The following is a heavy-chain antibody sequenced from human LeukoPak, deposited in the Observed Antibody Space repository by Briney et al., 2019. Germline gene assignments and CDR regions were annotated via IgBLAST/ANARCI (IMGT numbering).Heavy chain of an antibody. V-gene: IGHV3-23*01. D-gene: IGHD3/OR15-3a*01. Sequence: PGGSLTLTCAASGYTFSSYAMSWVRQAPGKGLEWVSAISGSGGSTYYADSVKGRFTISRDNSKNTLYLQMNSLRAEDTAVYYCAKDSDWAFDYWGQGTLVTVSS. CDR2: ISGSGGST. J-gene: IGHJ4*02. CDR3: AKDSDWAFDY. CDR1: GYTFSSYA.